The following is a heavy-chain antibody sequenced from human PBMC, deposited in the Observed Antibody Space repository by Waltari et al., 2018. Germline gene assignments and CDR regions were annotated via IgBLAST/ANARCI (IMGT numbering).Heavy chain of an antibody. CDR1: GFTFSSYW. Sequence: EVQLVESGGGLVQPGGSLRLSCAASGFTFSSYWMYWVRQPPGKGLEWVSRMTPDGGKGEYADCVKGRFTIYRDNTKNTLYLEMNSLRVEDAAMYYCARDDSWQRLAAWGQGTLVTVSS. CDR3: ARDDSWQRLAA. J-gene: IGHJ5*02. D-gene: IGHD6-25*01. CDR2: MTPDGGKG. V-gene: IGHV3-74*03.